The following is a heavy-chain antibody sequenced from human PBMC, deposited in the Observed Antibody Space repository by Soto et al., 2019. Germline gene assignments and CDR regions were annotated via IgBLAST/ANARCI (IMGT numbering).Heavy chain of an antibody. J-gene: IGHJ3*02. Sequence: PGGSLRLSCAASGFTFSNAWMSWVRQAPGKGLEWVGRIKSKTDGGTTDYAAPVKGRFTISRDDSKNTLYLQMNSLKTEDTAVYYCTTGLPQKMVRGVRRRYDAFDIWGQGTMVTVSS. CDR1: GFTFSNAW. CDR3: TTGLPQKMVRGVRRRYDAFDI. D-gene: IGHD3-10*01. V-gene: IGHV3-15*01. CDR2: IKSKTDGGTT.